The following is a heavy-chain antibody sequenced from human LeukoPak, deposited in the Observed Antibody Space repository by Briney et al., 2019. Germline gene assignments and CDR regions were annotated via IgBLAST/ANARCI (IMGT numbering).Heavy chain of an antibody. CDR3: ARSGYSYAPIYYFDY. CDR1: GGSISSGSYY. CDR2: IYYSGST. D-gene: IGHD5-18*01. V-gene: IGHV4-61*01. Sequence: PSETLSLTCTVSGGSISSGSYYWSWIRQPPGKGLEWIGYIYYSGSTNYNPSLKSRVTISVDTSKNQFSLKLSSVTAADTAVYYCARSGYSYAPIYYFDYWGQGTLVTVSS. J-gene: IGHJ4*02.